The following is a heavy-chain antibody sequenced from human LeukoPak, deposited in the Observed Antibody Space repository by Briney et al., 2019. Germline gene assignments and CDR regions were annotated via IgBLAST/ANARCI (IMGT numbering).Heavy chain of an antibody. J-gene: IGHJ6*02. CDR1: GYTFTSYG. V-gene: IGHV1-18*01. D-gene: IGHD5-18*01. CDR3: ATSVGTANYYYYGMDV. CDR2: ISAYNGNT. Sequence: GASVKVSCKASGYTFTSYGISWVRQAPGQGLEWMGWISAYNGNTNYAQKLQGRVTMTTDTSTSTAYMELRRLRSDDTAVYYCATSVGTANYYYYGMDVWGQGTTVTVSS.